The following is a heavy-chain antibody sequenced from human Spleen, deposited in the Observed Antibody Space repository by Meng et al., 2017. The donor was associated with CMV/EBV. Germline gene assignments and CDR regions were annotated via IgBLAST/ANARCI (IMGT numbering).Heavy chain of an antibody. Sequence: GESLKISCAGSGFTFSSYEMNWVRQAPGKGLEWVSAISGSGGSTYYADSVKGRFTISRDNSKNTLYLQMNSLRAEDTAVYYCAKDNGLNYDILTGYYRWGGMDVWGQGTTVTVSS. V-gene: IGHV3-23*01. D-gene: IGHD3-9*01. CDR1: GFTFSSYE. CDR2: ISGSGGST. CDR3: AKDNGLNYDILTGYYRWGGMDV. J-gene: IGHJ6*02.